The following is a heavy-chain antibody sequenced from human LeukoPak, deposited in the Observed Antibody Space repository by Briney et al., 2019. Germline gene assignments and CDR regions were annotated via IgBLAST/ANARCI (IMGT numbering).Heavy chain of an antibody. D-gene: IGHD5-18*01. J-gene: IGHJ4*02. CDR3: ATYRQVMLPFES. V-gene: IGHV3-23*01. CDR1: GFTFSSYA. CDR2: ISSSGGSS. Sequence: GGSLRLSCAASGFTFSSYAMSWVRQAPGKGLEWVSTISSSGGSSYYADSVKGRFTISRDNSRSTLFLQMNSLRAEDTAIYYCATYRQVMLPFESWGQGTLVTVSS.